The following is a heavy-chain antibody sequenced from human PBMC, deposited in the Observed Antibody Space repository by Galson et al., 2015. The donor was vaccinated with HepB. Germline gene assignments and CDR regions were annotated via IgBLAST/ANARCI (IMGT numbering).Heavy chain of an antibody. Sequence: SLRLSCAASGFTFSSYGMHWVRQAPGKGLEWVAVIWYDGSNTYYADSVQGRFTISRDNSKNTLYLQMNSLRAEDTAVYYCARGPDAENDWYFDLWGRGTLVTVSS. CDR3: ARGPDAENDWYFDL. V-gene: IGHV3-33*08. CDR2: IWYDGSNT. J-gene: IGHJ2*01. CDR1: GFTFSSYG.